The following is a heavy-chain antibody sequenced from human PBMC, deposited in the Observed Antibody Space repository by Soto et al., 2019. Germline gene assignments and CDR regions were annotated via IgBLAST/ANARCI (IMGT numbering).Heavy chain of an antibody. Sequence: QVQLVQSGAEVKKPGSSVKVSCKASGGTFSSYAISWVRQAPGQGLEWMGGIIPIFGTANYAQKFQGRVTITADESTSTAYVELSSLRSEDTAWYYCAREGYSSGWYFSLDYWGQGTLVTVSS. D-gene: IGHD6-19*01. J-gene: IGHJ4*02. V-gene: IGHV1-69*12. CDR1: GGTFSSYA. CDR3: AREGYSSGWYFSLDY. CDR2: IIPIFGTA.